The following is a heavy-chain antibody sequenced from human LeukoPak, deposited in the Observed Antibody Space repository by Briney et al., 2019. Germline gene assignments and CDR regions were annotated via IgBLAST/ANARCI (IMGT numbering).Heavy chain of an antibody. D-gene: IGHD1-7*01. V-gene: IGHV4-4*09. CDR2: IYTSGST. CDR3: ARRVELRGAFDI. Sequence: SETLSLTCTVSGGSISSYYWRWMGHPPGKRREGMGYIYTSGSTNYNPSLKSRVTISVDTSKTQFSLKLSSVTAADTAVSSCARRVELRGAFDIWGQGTMVTVSS. CDR1: GGSISSYY. J-gene: IGHJ3*02.